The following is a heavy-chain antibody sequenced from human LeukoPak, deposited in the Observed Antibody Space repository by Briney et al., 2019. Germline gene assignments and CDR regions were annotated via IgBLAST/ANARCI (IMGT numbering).Heavy chain of an antibody. J-gene: IGHJ4*02. V-gene: IGHV4-61*01. CDR1: GGSFSSGSYY. CDR3: ARLITGTTPFFDY. D-gene: IGHD1-20*01. Sequence: SETLSLTCTVPGGSFSSGSYYWSCIRQPPGKGLEWIGYIYYSGNNNYNPSIKSRVTISVDTSKNPFSLKLSSVTAADTAVYYCARLITGTTPFFDYWGQGTLVTVSS. CDR2: IYYSGNN.